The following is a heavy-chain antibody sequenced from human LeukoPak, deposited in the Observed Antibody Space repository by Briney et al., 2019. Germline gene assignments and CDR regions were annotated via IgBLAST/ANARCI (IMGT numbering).Heavy chain of an antibody. J-gene: IGHJ4*02. CDR2: IYSDGST. D-gene: IGHD1-26*01. Sequence: GGSLRLSCAASGFTVRTDYMTWVRQAPGKGLEWVSIIYSDGSTYYADSVRGRFSISRDNSKTTVYLQMNSLRAEDTAVYYCTRSVSGSYPIVHWGQGTLVTVSS. CDR1: GFTVRTDY. V-gene: IGHV3-53*01. CDR3: TRSVSGSYPIVH.